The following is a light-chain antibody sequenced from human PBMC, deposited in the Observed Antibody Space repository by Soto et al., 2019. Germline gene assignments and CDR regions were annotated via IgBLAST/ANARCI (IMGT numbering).Light chain of an antibody. CDR2: AAS. CDR1: QTISSC. CDR3: QQYNSYSRT. J-gene: IGKJ1*01. Sequence: IQMTQSPSSLSASVGDRVTITCRASQTISSCLNWYQQKPGKAPKLLIYAASSLESGVPSRFSGSGSGTEFTLTISSLQPDDFATYYCQQYNSYSRTFGQGTKVDI. V-gene: IGKV1-5*03.